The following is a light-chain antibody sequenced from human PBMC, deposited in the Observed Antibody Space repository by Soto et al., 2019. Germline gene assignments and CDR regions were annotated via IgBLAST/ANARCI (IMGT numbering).Light chain of an antibody. V-gene: IGLV2-14*01. Sequence: QSALTQPASVSGSPGQSITISCTGTSSDVGGYNYVSWYQQHPGKAPKLMIYEVSNRPSGVSNRFSGSKSGNTASLTISGLQAEDEADYYCSSYTSSSTLSAAVFGGGTKLTVL. J-gene: IGLJ2*01. CDR1: SSDVGGYNY. CDR3: SSYTSSSTLSAAV. CDR2: EVS.